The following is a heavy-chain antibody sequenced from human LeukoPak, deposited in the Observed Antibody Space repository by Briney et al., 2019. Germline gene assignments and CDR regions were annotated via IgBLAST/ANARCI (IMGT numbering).Heavy chain of an antibody. V-gene: IGHV4-34*01. CDR1: GGSFSGYY. CDR2: INHSGST. CDR3: ARVRRTWSSHYGMDV. Sequence: SETLSLTCAVYGGSFSGYYWSWIRQPPGKGLEWIGEINHSGSTNYNPSLKSRVTISVDTSKNQFSLKLSSVTAADTAVYYCARVRRTWSSHYGMDVWGQGTTVTVSS. D-gene: IGHD6-19*01. J-gene: IGHJ6*02.